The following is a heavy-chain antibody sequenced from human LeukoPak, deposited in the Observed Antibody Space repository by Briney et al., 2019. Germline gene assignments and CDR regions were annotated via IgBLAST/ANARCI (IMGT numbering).Heavy chain of an antibody. CDR1: GYTFTSYG. CDR2: ISAYNGNT. V-gene: IGHV1-18*03. J-gene: IGHJ4*02. CDR3: ARGGIYCSGGSCYSEPLPLDY. D-gene: IGHD2-15*01. Sequence: ASVKVSCKASGYTFTSYGISWVRQAPGQGLEWMGWISAYNGNTNYAQKLQGRVTMTTDTSTSTAYMELRSLRSDDMAVYYCARGGIYCSGGSCYSEPLPLDYWGQGTLVTVSS.